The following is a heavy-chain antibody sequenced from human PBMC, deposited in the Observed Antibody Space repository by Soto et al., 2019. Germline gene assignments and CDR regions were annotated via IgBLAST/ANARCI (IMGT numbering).Heavy chain of an antibody. CDR3: ARGGGVGVAGSAAFDM. J-gene: IGHJ3*02. Sequence: QLHLVQSGAVVKKPGASVTVSCSASGYPVTAYYMHWVRQAPGRGLEWMGGINPATGTARYTQTFPGRVTMTRETPTSTGFMELSGLTSEDTAVFYCARGGGVGVAGSAAFDMWGQGTLVTVSS. D-gene: IGHD3-3*01. V-gene: IGHV1-46*01. CDR2: INPATGTA. CDR1: GYPVTAYY.